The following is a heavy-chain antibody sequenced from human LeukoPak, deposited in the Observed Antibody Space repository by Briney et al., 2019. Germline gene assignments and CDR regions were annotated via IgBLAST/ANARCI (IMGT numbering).Heavy chain of an antibody. CDR2: INPNSGGT. J-gene: IGHJ3*02. CDR3: ARDPYYYDSSGYLGGAFDI. CDR1: GYTFTGYY. D-gene: IGHD3-22*01. V-gene: IGHV1-2*02. Sequence: ASVKVSCKASGYTFTGYYMHWVRQAPGQGLEWVGWINPNSGGTNYAQKFQGRVTMTRDTSISTAYMELSRLRSDDTAVYYCARDPYYYDSSGYLGGAFDIRGQGTMVTVSS.